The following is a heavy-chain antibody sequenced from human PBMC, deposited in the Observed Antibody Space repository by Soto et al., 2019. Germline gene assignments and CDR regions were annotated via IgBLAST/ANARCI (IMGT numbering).Heavy chain of an antibody. V-gene: IGHV4-59*08. J-gene: IGHJ4*02. D-gene: IGHD4-17*01. Sequence: SETLSLTCTVSGGSISSYYWSWIRQPPGKGLEWIGYIYYSGSTNYNPSLKSRVTISVDTSKNQFSLKLSSVTAADTAVYYCARLNTGLAPLIDXSGQGTLVTVSS. CDR1: GGSISSYY. CDR2: IYYSGST. CDR3: ARLNTGLAPLIDX.